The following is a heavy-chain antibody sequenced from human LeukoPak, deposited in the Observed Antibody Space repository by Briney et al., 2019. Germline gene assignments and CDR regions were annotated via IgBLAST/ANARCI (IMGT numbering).Heavy chain of an antibody. J-gene: IGHJ3*02. D-gene: IGHD4-17*01. CDR1: GFTFSSYA. CDR2: ITGSGSGT. CDR3: AREDGDYVDAFDI. V-gene: IGHV3-23*01. Sequence: GGSLRLSCAASGFTFSSYAMTWVRQTPGKGLEWVSAITGSGSGTYYADSVKGRFTISRDNSKNTLFLQMNSLRAEDTAVYYCAREDGDYVDAFDIWGQGTMVTVSS.